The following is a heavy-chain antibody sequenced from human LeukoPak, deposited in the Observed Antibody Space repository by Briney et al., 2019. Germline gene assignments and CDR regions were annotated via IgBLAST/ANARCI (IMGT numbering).Heavy chain of an antibody. CDR1: GYTLTTNG. V-gene: IGHV1-18*04. CDR3: ARLRGGIYSSRDAFDI. J-gene: IGHJ3*02. D-gene: IGHD6-19*01. CDR2: ISPDNGDT. Sequence: ASVKVSCRASGYTLTTNGISWVRQAPGQGLEWMAWISPDNGDTKYAQEFQGRLTVTTDTSTSTAYVELRSLRSDDTAVYYCARLRGGIYSSRDAFDIWGQGTMVTVSS.